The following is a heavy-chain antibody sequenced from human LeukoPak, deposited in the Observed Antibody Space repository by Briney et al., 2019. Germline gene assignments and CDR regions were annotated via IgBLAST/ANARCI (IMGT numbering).Heavy chain of an antibody. Sequence: QTGGSLRLSCAASGFTFSSYAMNWVRQAPGKGLEWVSGFSASGGSTYYADSVKGRFTISRDNSKNTLYLQMNSLRVEDTAVYYCARGSMVRGVIPGSWGQGTLVTVSS. J-gene: IGHJ4*02. D-gene: IGHD3-10*01. V-gene: IGHV3-23*01. CDR1: GFTFSSYA. CDR3: ARGSMVRGVIPGS. CDR2: FSASGGST.